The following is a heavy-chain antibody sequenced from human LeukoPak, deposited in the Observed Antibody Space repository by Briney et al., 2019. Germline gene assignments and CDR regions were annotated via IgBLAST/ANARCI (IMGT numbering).Heavy chain of an antibody. CDR2: INHSGST. J-gene: IGHJ2*01. D-gene: IGHD3-3*01. CDR3: ARHQGVVDL. V-gene: IGHV4-34*01. CDR1: GGSFSGFY. Sequence: PSETLSLACAVYGGSFSGFYWTWIRQPPGKGLEWIGEINHSGSTNYNPSLKSRVTISVDTSKNQFSLKLSSVTAADTAVYYCARHQGVVDLWGRGSLVTVSS.